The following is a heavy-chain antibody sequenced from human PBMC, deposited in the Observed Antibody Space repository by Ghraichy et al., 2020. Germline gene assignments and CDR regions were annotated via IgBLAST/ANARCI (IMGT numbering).Heavy chain of an antibody. D-gene: IGHD2-15*01. CDR3: AREPGYCSGNNCYGGWFDP. V-gene: IGHV4-34*01. J-gene: IGHJ5*02. Sequence: ESLNISCAVYGGSFSNYYWSWIRQSPGKGLEWIGEITRSGSTNYNPSLRSRVTISADTSKNQLSLKLTSVTAADTAVYYCAREPGYCSGNNCYGGWFDPWGQGTLVTVSS. CDR1: GGSFSNYY. CDR2: ITRSGST.